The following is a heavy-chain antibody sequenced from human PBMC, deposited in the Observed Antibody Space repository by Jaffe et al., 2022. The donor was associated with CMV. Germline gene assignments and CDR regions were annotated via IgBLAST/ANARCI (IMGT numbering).Heavy chain of an antibody. CDR1: GFTFNDYA. Sequence: EVYLVESGGGLVQPGRSLRLSCAASGFTFNDYALHWVRQAPGKGLEWVSSISWNSGDIDYADSVKGRFTISRDNAKNSLYLQMNSLRPEDTALYYCARDRGYHFWTTYNFFDYWGQGTLVTVSS. V-gene: IGHV3-9*01. J-gene: IGHJ4*02. CDR2: ISWNSGDI. CDR3: ARDRGYHFWTTYNFFDY. D-gene: IGHD3-3*01.